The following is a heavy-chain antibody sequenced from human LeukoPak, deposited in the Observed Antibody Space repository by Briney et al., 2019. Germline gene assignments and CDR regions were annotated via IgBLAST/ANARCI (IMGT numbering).Heavy chain of an antibody. CDR3: AKHADGSGRPRAGFDH. CDR1: GFTFNYA. J-gene: IGHJ4*02. V-gene: IGHV3-23*01. CDR2: IIGSGGST. Sequence: GGSLRLSCAASGFTFNYAMTWARQPPGKGLEWGSAIIGSGGSTYYADSVKGRFTISKDNSKNTLYLLMSSLRTEDTAVYYCAKHADGSGRPRAGFDHWGQGTLVTVSS. D-gene: IGHD3-22*01.